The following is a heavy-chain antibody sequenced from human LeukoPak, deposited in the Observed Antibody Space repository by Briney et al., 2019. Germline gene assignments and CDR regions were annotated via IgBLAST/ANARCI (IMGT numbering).Heavy chain of an antibody. CDR1: GFTFSSYS. V-gene: IGHV3-21*01. CDR2: ISSSSSYI. Sequence: GGSLRLSCAASGFTFSSYSMNWVRQAPGKGLEWVSSISSSSSYIYYADSVKGRFTISRDNAKNSLYLQMNSLRAEDTAVYYCARDVPRPNPAGMITSENAFDIWGQGTMVTVSS. J-gene: IGHJ3*02. D-gene: IGHD3-16*01. CDR3: ARDVPRPNPAGMITSENAFDI.